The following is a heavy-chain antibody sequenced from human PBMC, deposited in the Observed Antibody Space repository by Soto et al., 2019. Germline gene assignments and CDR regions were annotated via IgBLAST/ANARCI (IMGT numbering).Heavy chain of an antibody. J-gene: IGHJ4*02. D-gene: IGHD5-12*01. CDR2: INPNSDAT. CDR3: ARGGCIGSGFEECLHY. Sequence: GASVKVSCKASGYTFTGYYVHWVRQAPGQGLEWMGWINPNSDATNYAQKFQGRVTMTRDTSISTAYMQLSRLRSDDTAVYYCARGGCIGSGFEECLHYRCQGPLVTVS. CDR1: GYTFTGYY. V-gene: IGHV1-2*02.